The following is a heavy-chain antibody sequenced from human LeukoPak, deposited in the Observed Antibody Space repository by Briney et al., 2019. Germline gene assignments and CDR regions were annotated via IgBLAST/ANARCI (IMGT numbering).Heavy chain of an antibody. V-gene: IGHV3-74*01. CDR1: GFTFSSYW. J-gene: IGHJ4*02. Sequence: GGPLRLSCAACGFTFSSYWMQWVRHAPGKGLVWVSRINSDGRSTIYADSVKGRFTISRDNAKNTLYLQMNSLRAENTAVYYCARYPYYYDSSGYYGLLDYWGQGTLVTVSS. D-gene: IGHD3-22*01. CDR3: ARYPYYYDSSGYYGLLDY. CDR2: INSDGRST.